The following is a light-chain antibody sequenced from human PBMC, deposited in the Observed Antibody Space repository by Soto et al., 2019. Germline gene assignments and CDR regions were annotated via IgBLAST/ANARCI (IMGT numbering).Light chain of an antibody. J-gene: IGLJ1*01. CDR2: EVN. CDR3: ISYAGSSNV. Sequence: QSALTQPPSASGYPGQSVAISCTGTSSDVGGYNYVSWYQQHPGKAPKLMIYEVNKRPSGVPDRFSGSKSGNTASLTVSGLQAEDEANYYCISYAGSSNVFGAGTKLTVL. V-gene: IGLV2-8*01. CDR1: SSDVGGYNY.